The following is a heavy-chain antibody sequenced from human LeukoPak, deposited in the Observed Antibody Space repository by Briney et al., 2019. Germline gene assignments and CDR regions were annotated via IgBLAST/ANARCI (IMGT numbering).Heavy chain of an antibody. CDR2: IWYDGSNK. J-gene: IGHJ3*02. D-gene: IGHD3-9*01. CDR3: ARDRQLRYFDWLPHPGPGHDAFDI. CDR1: GFTSSSYG. V-gene: IGHV3-33*01. Sequence: GRSLRLSCAASGFTSSSYGMHWVRQAPGKGLEWVAVIWYDGSNKYYADSVKGRFTISRDNSKNTLYLQMNSLRAEDTAVYYCARDRQLRYFDWLPHPGPGHDAFDIWGQGTMVTVSS.